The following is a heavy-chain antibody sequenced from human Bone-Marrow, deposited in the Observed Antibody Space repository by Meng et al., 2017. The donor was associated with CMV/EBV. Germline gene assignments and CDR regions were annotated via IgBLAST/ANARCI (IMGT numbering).Heavy chain of an antibody. CDR2: IGGSGGST. V-gene: IGHV3-23*01. CDR3: AKDQTYCGGDCYSVQGY. J-gene: IGHJ4*02. Sequence: LSLTCAASGFTFSSYAMTWVRQAPGKGLEWVSTIGGSGGSTYHADSVKGRFTISRDNPKNTLYLQMNSLRAEDTAVYYCAKDQTYCGGDCYSVQGYWGQGTRVTVSS. D-gene: IGHD2-21*01. CDR1: GFTFSSYA.